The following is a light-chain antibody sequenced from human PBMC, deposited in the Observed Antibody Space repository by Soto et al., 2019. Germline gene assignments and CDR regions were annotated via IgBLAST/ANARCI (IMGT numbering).Light chain of an antibody. Sequence: QSALTQPRSVSGSPGQSVTIYCTGTSSDVGDYNYVSWYQQYPGKAPKLVIYDVSKRPSGVPDRFSGSKSGNTASLTISGLQAEDEADYYCCSFAGSYTFSVFGAGTKVTVL. CDR2: DVS. CDR1: SSDVGDYNY. CDR3: CSFAGSYTFSV. V-gene: IGLV2-11*01. J-gene: IGLJ3*02.